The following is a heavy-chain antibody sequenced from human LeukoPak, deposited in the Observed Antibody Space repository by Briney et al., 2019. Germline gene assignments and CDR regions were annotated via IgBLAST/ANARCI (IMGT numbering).Heavy chain of an antibody. Sequence: PGGSLRVSCAASGFTVSSNDMTWVRQAPGKGLEWVSVIYKSGSTFYSDSVKGRFTISRDNSKNSLYLQMNSLRTEDTALYYCAKDPGELNLGYWGQGTLVTVSS. V-gene: IGHV3-53*05. CDR1: GFTVSSND. J-gene: IGHJ4*02. D-gene: IGHD1-26*01. CDR3: AKDPGELNLGY. CDR2: IYKSGST.